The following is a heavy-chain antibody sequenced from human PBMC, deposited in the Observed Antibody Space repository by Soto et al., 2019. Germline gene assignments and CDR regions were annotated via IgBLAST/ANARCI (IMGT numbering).Heavy chain of an antibody. V-gene: IGHV1-69*05. Sequence: GASVKVSCKASGGTFSNYAITWVRRAPGQGLEWLGRIIPIFGTRDYAQKFQGRVTFTRDTSASTVYMEVSSLRSEDTAVYYCARAAYYYESSGYYPGDYWGQGTLVTVSS. CDR1: GGTFSNYA. J-gene: IGHJ4*02. D-gene: IGHD3-22*01. CDR2: IIPIFGTR. CDR3: ARAAYYYESSGYYPGDY.